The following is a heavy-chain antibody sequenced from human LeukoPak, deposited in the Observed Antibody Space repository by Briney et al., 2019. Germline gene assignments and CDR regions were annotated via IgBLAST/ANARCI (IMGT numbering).Heavy chain of an antibody. Sequence: ASVKVSCKASGYIFTNYDISWVRQAPGQGLEWMGIINPSGGSTNYAQKFQGRVTMTRDMSTSTVYMELRSLRSEDTAMYYCARALPHRRLMDTTMEQHWFDPWGQGTLVTVSS. CDR1: GYIFTNYD. J-gene: IGHJ5*02. V-gene: IGHV1-46*01. CDR2: INPSGGST. CDR3: ARALPHRRLMDTTMEQHWFDP. D-gene: IGHD5-18*01.